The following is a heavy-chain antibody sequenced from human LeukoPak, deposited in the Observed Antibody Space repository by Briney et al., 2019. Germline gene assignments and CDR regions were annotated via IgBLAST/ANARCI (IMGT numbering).Heavy chain of an antibody. CDR1: GGSISTYY. Sequence: KPSETLSLTCTVSGGSISTYYWSWIRQPPGKGLEWIGYVYYSGSTNYSPSLKSRVTISVDTSKNQFSLKLSSVTAADTAVYYCARGTVRYYYMDVWGKGTTVTVSS. J-gene: IGHJ6*03. V-gene: IGHV4-59*01. CDR3: ARGTVRYYYMDV. CDR2: VYYSGST. D-gene: IGHD2-2*01.